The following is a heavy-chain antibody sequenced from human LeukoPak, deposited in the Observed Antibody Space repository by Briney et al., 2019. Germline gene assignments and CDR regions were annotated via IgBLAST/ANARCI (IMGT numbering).Heavy chain of an antibody. CDR2: ISSSSSYI. CDR3: ARDRYDFWSGYYVY. D-gene: IGHD3-3*01. CDR1: GFTFSSYS. J-gene: IGHJ4*02. Sequence: PGXSLRLSCAASGFTFSSYSMNWVRQAPGKGLEWVSSISSSSSYIYYADSVKGRFTISRDNAKNSLYLQMNSLRAEDTAVYYCARDRYDFWSGYYVYWGQGTLVTVSS. V-gene: IGHV3-21*01.